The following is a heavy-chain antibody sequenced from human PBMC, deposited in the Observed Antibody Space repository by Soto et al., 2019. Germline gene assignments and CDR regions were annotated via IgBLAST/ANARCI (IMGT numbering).Heavy chain of an antibody. V-gene: IGHV1-18*01. D-gene: IGHD3-10*01. CDR3: ARVGYYYGSGSYLFDP. CDR1: GYTFTSHS. J-gene: IGHJ5*02. CDR2: ISAYNGYT. Sequence: QIQLVQSGAEVKKPGASVKVSCKASGYTFTSHSISWVRQAPGKGLEWVGWISAYNGYTSSAQNFPGRVTLTTDASTSTAYMELRSLTYDDTAVYYCARVGYYYGSGSYLFDPWGQGTLVTVSS.